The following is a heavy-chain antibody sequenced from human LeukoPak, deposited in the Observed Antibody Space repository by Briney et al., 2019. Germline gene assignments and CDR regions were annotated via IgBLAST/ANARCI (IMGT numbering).Heavy chain of an antibody. CDR3: ARDGSYYRDWFDP. CDR1: GGSFSGHY. CDR2: INHSGST. Sequence: SGTLSLTCAVYGGSFSGHYWSWIRQPPGKGLEWIGEINHSGSTNYNPSLKSRVTISVDTSENQFSLKLNSVTAADTAVYYCARDGSYYRDWFDPWGQGTLVTVS. J-gene: IGHJ5*02. V-gene: IGHV4-34*01. D-gene: IGHD1-26*01.